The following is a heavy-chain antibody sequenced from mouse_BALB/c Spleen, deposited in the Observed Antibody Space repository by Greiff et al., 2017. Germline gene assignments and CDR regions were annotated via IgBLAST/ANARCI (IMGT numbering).Heavy chain of an antibody. CDR3: ARYGFDY. CDR2: ISSGSSTI. Sequence: EVKLMESGGGLVQPGGSRELSCAASGFTFSSFGMHWVRQAPEKGLEWVAYISSGSSTIYYADTVKGRFTISRDNPKNTLFLQMTSLRSEDTAMYYCARYGFDYWGQGTTLTVSS. D-gene: IGHD1-1*01. CDR1: GFTFSSFG. V-gene: IGHV5-17*02. J-gene: IGHJ2*01.